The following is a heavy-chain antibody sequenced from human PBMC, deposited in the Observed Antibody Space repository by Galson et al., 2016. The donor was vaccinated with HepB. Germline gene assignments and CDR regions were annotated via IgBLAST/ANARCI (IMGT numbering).Heavy chain of an antibody. CDR2: IWYDGSKK. V-gene: IGHV3-33*01. D-gene: IGHD1-26*01. CDR3: ASEWWERLGGNYNYYYGMDF. CDR1: GFTFRNYG. Sequence: SLRLSCAASGFTFRNYGMHWVRQAPGKGLEWVAVIWYDGSKKYYADSVKGRSTISRDNSKNTLYLQMNSLRAEDTAVYYCASEWWERLGGNYNYYYGMDFWGRGTTVTVSS. J-gene: IGHJ6*02.